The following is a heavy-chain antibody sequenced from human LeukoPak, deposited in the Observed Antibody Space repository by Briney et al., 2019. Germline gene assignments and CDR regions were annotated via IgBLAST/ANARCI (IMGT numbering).Heavy chain of an antibody. Sequence: ASVKVSCKASGYTFTSYFMHWVRQAPGQGLEWLGVIKPGSGSTTYAQKFQGRVTMTRDTSTSTVYMELSSLRSQDTAVYYCARVADSGNYFQYFQHWGQGTLVTVSS. CDR2: IKPGSGST. CDR3: ARVADSGNYFQYFQH. J-gene: IGHJ1*01. CDR1: GYTFTSYF. D-gene: IGHD1-26*01. V-gene: IGHV1-46*01.